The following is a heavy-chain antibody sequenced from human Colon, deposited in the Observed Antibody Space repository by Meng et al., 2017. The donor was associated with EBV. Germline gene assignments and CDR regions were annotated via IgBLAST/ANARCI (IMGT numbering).Heavy chain of an antibody. V-gene: IGHV3-11*01. CDR3: ARDGDGRYNWYFDL. CDR2: ISSTGTTI. Sequence: QVQLVESGGXXVKPGGSLXLSCTASAFTFSDYQMSWIRQAPGKGLEWVSYISSTGTTIYYADSVKGRFTISRDNAKKSLYLQMNSLRAEDTAVYYCARDGDGRYNWYFDLWGRGTLVTVSS. J-gene: IGHJ2*01. CDR1: AFTFSDYQ. D-gene: IGHD5-12*01.